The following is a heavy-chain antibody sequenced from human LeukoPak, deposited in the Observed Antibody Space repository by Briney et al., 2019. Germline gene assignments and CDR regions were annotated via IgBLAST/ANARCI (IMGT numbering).Heavy chain of an antibody. D-gene: IGHD3-3*01. V-gene: IGHV1-2*06. Sequence: GASVKVSCKASGYTFTGYYMHWVRQAPGQGLEWMGRIDPNSGGTNYAQKFQGRVTMTRDTSISTAYMELSRLRSDDTAVYYYARDKSNNYDFWSGYANNWFDPWGQGTLVTVSS. CDR1: GYTFTGYY. J-gene: IGHJ5*02. CDR2: IDPNSGGT. CDR3: ARDKSNNYDFWSGYANNWFDP.